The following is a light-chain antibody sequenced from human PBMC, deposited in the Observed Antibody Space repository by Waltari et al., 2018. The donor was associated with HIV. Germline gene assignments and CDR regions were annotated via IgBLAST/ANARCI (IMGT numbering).Light chain of an antibody. CDR3: SSYADRNGFYVV. Sequence: QSALTQPPSASGSPGPSVTISCTGTNSDIRGYNYVSWYQQHPGNAPKLVIPEVTKRPAWVASRFSGSTSGTSAFLTVSGLQAEDESEYYCSSYADRNGFYVVFGGGTRLTVL. J-gene: IGLJ2*01. CDR1: NSDIRGYNY. V-gene: IGLV2-8*01. CDR2: EVT.